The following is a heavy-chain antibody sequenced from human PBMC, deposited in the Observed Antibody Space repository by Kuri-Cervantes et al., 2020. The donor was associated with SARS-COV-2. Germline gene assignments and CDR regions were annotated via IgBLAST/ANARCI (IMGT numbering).Heavy chain of an antibody. CDR3: VRDVDHWNFDY. J-gene: IGHJ4*02. Sequence: LMIYCAASGFTFSSYSMNWVRQAPGKGLEWVSSISSSSSYIYYADSVKGRFTLSRDNAKNMLFLQMNSLRAEDTAVYYCVRDVDHWNFDYWGQGTLVTVSS. CDR2: ISSSSSYI. D-gene: IGHD1-1*01. V-gene: IGHV3-21*01. CDR1: GFTFSSYS.